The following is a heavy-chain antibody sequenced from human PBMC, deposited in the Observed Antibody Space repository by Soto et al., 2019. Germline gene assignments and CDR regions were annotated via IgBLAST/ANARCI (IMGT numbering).Heavy chain of an antibody. J-gene: IGHJ6*02. Sequence: QLQLQESGPGLVNPSETLSLTCTVSGGSISSRSYYWGWIRQPQGKGLEWIGFIYYSGSTYYNPSLKSRVAISVDTSKNQFSLKLSSVTAADTAVYYCSGDPNAVMDVWGQGTTVTVSS. CDR3: SGDPNAVMDV. CDR2: IYYSGST. V-gene: IGHV4-39*01. CDR1: GGSISSRSYY. D-gene: IGHD4-17*01.